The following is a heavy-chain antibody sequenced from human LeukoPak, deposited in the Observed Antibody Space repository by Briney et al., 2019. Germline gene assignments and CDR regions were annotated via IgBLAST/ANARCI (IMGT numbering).Heavy chain of an antibody. Sequence: MPSETLSLTCTVSGGSITSYYWSWIRQSAGKGLEWIGRIYITGSTTYNPSLKSRVTISVDTSKNQFSLKLSSVTAADTAVYYCARGGYCGGDCYFYYWGQGTLVTVSS. CDR1: GGSITSYY. CDR2: IYITGST. D-gene: IGHD2-21*02. CDR3: ARGGYCGGDCYFYY. J-gene: IGHJ4*02. V-gene: IGHV4-4*07.